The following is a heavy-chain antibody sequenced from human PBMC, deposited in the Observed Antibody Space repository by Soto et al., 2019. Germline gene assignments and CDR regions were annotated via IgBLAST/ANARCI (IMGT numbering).Heavy chain of an antibody. J-gene: IGHJ5*02. D-gene: IGHD4-4*01. CDR2: IIPIFGTA. V-gene: IGHV1-69*01. CDR3: AREKCSNYFDP. CDR1: GGTFNSYG. Sequence: QVQLVQSGAEVKKPGSSVKVSCKTSGGTFNSYGLSWVRQAPGQGPEWMGQIIPIFGTAKYAQRFQGRLTISADESTSTVYMELSSLRSDDTAMYYCAREKCSNYFDPWGQGTLVTVSS.